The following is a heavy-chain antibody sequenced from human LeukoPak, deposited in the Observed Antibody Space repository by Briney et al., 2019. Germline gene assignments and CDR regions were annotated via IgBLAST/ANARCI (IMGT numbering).Heavy chain of an antibody. CDR3: AKGSRRCSGGNCYSAPYFYYYMDV. J-gene: IGHJ6*03. CDR2: ISSSGSTI. CDR1: GFTFSSYE. D-gene: IGHD2-15*01. V-gene: IGHV3-48*03. Sequence: GGSLRLSCAASGFTFSSYEMNWVRQAPGKGLEWVSYISSSGSTIYYADSVKGRFTISRDNSRNTLYLQMDSLRPEDTAVYFCAKGSRRCSGGNCYSAPYFYYYMDVWGKGTTVTISS.